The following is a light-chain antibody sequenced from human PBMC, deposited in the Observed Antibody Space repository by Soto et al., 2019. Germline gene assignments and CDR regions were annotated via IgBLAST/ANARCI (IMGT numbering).Light chain of an antibody. CDR1: SSDVGGYNY. Sequence: QSVLTQPASVSGSPGQSIIISCTGTSSDVGGYNYVSWYQQHPGKAPKLMIYEVSTRPSGVSNRFSGSKSGNTASLTISGLQAEDEADYYCSSYTSSSTLVVFGGGTMVTVL. J-gene: IGLJ2*01. V-gene: IGLV2-14*01. CDR2: EVS. CDR3: SSYTSSSTLVV.